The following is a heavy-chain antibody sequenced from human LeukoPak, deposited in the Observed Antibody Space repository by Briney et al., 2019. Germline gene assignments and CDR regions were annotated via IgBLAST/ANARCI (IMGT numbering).Heavy chain of an antibody. CDR1: GFTVSSNY. Sequence: GGSLRLSCAASGFTVSSNYMSWVGQAPGKGLEWVSVVYSGGRTYYADSVKGRFTISRDNSKTTLYLQMNSLRAEDTAVYYCARDRWYYYDSSGYYYYYYGMDVWGQGTTVTVSS. D-gene: IGHD3-22*01. J-gene: IGHJ6*02. CDR3: ARDRWYYYDSSGYYYYYYGMDV. CDR2: VYSGGRT. V-gene: IGHV3-66*01.